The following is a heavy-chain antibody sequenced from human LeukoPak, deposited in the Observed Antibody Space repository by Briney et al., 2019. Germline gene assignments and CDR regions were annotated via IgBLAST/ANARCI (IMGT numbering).Heavy chain of an antibody. V-gene: IGHV4-59*08. CDR3: ARHGGYSSGWPDFFDY. CDR2: IYYSGST. CDR1: GGSISSYY. D-gene: IGHD6-19*01. Sequence: SETLSLTCTVSGGSISSYYWSWIRQPPGKGLEWIGYIYYSGSTNYNPSLKSRVIISVDTSKNQFSLKLSSVTAADTAVYYCARHGGYSSGWPDFFDYWGQGTLVTVSS. J-gene: IGHJ4*02.